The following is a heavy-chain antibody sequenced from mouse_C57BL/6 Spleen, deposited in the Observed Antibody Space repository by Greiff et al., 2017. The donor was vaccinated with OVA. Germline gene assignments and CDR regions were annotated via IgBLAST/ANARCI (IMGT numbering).Heavy chain of an antibody. CDR1: GFTFSDYG. Sequence: DVMLVESGGGLVKPGGSLKLSCAASGFTFSDYGMHWVRQAPEKGLEWVAYISSGSSTIYYADTVKGRFTISSDNAKNTLFLQMTSLRSEDTAMYYCARLDGSLWYFDVWGTGTTVTVSS. CDR3: ARLDGSLWYFDV. D-gene: IGHD1-1*01. CDR2: ISSGSSTI. J-gene: IGHJ1*03. V-gene: IGHV5-17*01.